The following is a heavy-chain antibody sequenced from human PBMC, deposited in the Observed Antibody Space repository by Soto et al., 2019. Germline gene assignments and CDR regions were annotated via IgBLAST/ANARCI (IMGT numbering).Heavy chain of an antibody. CDR2: MNPNSGNT. J-gene: IGHJ6*02. V-gene: IGHV1-8*01. D-gene: IGHD6-19*01. CDR1: GYTFTSYD. Sequence: ASVKVSCKASGYTFTSYDINWVRQATGQGLEWMGWMNPNSGNTGYTQKFQGRVTMTRNTSISTAYMELSSLRSEDTAVYYCARDIAVAGTYYYYYGMDVWGQGTTVTVSS. CDR3: ARDIAVAGTYYYYYGMDV.